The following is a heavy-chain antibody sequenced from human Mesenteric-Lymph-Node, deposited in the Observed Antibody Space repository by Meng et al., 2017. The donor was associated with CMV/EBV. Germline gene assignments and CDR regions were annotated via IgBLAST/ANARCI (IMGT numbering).Heavy chain of an antibody. D-gene: IGHD1-7*01. Sequence: GSLRLSCAASGFTFSSYEMNWVRQAPGKGLEWIGEINHSGSTNYNPSLKSRVTISVDTSKNQFSLKLSSVTAADTAVYYCARCRQAPKLTAYYGMDVWGQGTTVTVSS. J-gene: IGHJ6*02. CDR1: GFTFSSYE. CDR3: ARCRQAPKLTAYYGMDV. CDR2: INHSGST. V-gene: IGHV4-34*01.